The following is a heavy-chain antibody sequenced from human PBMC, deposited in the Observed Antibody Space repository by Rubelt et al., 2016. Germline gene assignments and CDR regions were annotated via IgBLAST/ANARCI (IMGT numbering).Heavy chain of an antibody. J-gene: IGHJ4*02. CDR2: IYYSGST. CDR1: GGSISSSSYY. CDR3: ARYSSIAARRPI. V-gene: IGHV4-39*07. D-gene: IGHD6-6*01. Sequence: QLQLQESGPGLVKPSETLSLTCTVSGGSISSSSYYWGWIRQPPGKGLEWIESIYYSGSTYYNPSLKGRVTISLDTSKNQFSLKRSSVTAADTAVYYCARYSSIAARRPIWGQGTLVTVSS.